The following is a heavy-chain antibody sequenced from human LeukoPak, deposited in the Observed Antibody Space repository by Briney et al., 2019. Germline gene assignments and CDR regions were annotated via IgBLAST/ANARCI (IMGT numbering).Heavy chain of an antibody. Sequence: KPSETLSLTCTVSGGSISYYYWNWIRQPAGKGLEWIGRIYTSGRTYYNPSLKSRVSMSVDTSKNQFSLNLSSVTAADTAVYYCAREGARWEPSFSAFDIWGQGTMVTVSS. CDR3: AREGARWEPSFSAFDI. V-gene: IGHV4-4*07. CDR2: IYTSGRT. CDR1: GGSISYYY. J-gene: IGHJ3*02. D-gene: IGHD1-26*01.